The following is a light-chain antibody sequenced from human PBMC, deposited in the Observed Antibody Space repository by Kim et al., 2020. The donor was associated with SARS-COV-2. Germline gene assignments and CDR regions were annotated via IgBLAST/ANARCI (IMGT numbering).Light chain of an antibody. Sequence: ASVGDRVTITCRASQEISNYLSWFQLKPGNAPKLLISDASNLERGVPSRFSGSKSGTDFTFAISSLQPEDIATYYCQQYDSLPLTFGGGTKVDIK. V-gene: IGKV1-33*01. CDR2: DAS. CDR3: QQYDSLPLT. J-gene: IGKJ4*01. CDR1: QEISNY.